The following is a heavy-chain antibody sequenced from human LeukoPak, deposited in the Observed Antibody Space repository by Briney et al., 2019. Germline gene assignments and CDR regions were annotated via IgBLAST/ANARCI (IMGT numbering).Heavy chain of an antibody. CDR3: ARGDVVVVAATPYYFDY. V-gene: IGHV1-46*01. Sequence: GASVKVSCKASGYTFTSYYMHWVRQAPGQGLEWMGIINPSGGSTRYAQKFQGRVTMTRDTSTSTVYMELSSLRSEDTAVYYCARGDVVVVAATPYYFDYWGQGTLVTVSS. CDR2: INPSGGST. J-gene: IGHJ4*02. CDR1: GYTFTSYY. D-gene: IGHD2-15*01.